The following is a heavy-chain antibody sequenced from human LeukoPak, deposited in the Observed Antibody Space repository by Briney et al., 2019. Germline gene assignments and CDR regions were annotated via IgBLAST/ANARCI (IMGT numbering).Heavy chain of an antibody. CDR2: IYYSGST. CDR3: ARVVIAAAPSGFDP. CDR1: GGSISSSSYY. V-gene: IGHV4-39*01. J-gene: IGHJ5*02. Sequence: SQTLSLTCTVSGGSISSSSYYWGWIRQPPGKGLEWIGSIYYSGSTYYNPSLKSRVTISVDTSKNQFSLKLSSVTAADTAVYYCARVVIAAAPSGFDPWGQGTLVSVSS. D-gene: IGHD6-13*01.